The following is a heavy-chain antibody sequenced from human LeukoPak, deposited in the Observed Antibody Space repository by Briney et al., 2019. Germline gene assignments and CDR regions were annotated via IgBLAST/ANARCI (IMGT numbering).Heavy chain of an antibody. CDR2: ISSSGSTI. Sequence: GGTLRLSCAASGFTFSSYEMNWVRQAPGKGLEWVSYISSSGSTIYYADSVKGRFTISRDNAKNSLYLQMNSLRAEDTAVYYCARGGATPKGAFDIWGQGTMVTVSS. CDR1: GFTFSSYE. V-gene: IGHV3-48*03. J-gene: IGHJ3*02. CDR3: ARGGATPKGAFDI.